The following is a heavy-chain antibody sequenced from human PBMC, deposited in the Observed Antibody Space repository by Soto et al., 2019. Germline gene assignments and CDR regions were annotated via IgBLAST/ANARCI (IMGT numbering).Heavy chain of an antibody. Sequence: EVQLLDSGGGLVQPGGSLRLSCAASGFTFSSYAMNWVRQAPGKGLEWVSVISGSGGSTYYADSVKGRFTISRDNSTNTQYLQMNSLSAEDTAVYYCARRGPGTYFDYWGQGTLVTVSS. D-gene: IGHD6-13*01. CDR1: GFTFSSYA. CDR3: ARRGPGTYFDY. J-gene: IGHJ4*02. V-gene: IGHV3-23*01. CDR2: ISGSGGST.